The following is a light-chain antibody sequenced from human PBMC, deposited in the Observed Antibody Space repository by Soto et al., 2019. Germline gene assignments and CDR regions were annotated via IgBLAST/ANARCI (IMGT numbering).Light chain of an antibody. V-gene: IGKV1-39*01. CDR3: QQSYSNVIT. Sequence: DIQMTQSPSSLSASVGDRVTITCRSSQDISDYLTWYHQRPGNAPKVLVYGASSLQSWVPSRFSGSGVGTDFTLTITDLQPEDFGTYFCQQSYSNVITFGQGTRLEI. CDR1: QDISDY. CDR2: GAS. J-gene: IGKJ5*01.